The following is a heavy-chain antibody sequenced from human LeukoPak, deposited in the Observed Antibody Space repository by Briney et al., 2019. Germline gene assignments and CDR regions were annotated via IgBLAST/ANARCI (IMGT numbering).Heavy chain of an antibody. D-gene: IGHD2-15*01. J-gene: IGHJ4*02. V-gene: IGHV3-74*01. CDR1: GFTLSDHW. Sequence: GGSLRPSCAASGFTLSDHWRNWVRQPPGKGRLWVSHINVDGSETDYADSVKGRFTISRDNANNFLYLQMNSLRAADTAVYYCARDGGLNTNFDYWGQGTLVTVSS. CDR3: ARDGGLNTNFDY. CDR2: INVDGSET.